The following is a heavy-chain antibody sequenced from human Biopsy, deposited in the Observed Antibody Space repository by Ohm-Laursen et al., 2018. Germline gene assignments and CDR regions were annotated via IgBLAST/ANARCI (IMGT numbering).Heavy chain of an antibody. Sequence: GSLRLSCAASGFTYTTFAMSWVRQAPGKGPEWVATISAHGATSYYADSVKGRFTISRDNSKNTLYLQLNSVRADDTAIYHCAKGGSITIFGVVIDNCFDPWGQGTRVTVSS. J-gene: IGHJ5*02. CDR1: GFTYTTFA. D-gene: IGHD3-3*01. CDR2: ISAHGATS. V-gene: IGHV3-23*01. CDR3: AKGGSITIFGVVIDNCFDP.